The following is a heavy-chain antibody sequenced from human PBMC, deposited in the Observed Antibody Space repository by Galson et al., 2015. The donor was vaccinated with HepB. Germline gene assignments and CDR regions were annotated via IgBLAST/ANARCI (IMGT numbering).Heavy chain of an antibody. V-gene: IGHV3-48*01. CDR3: VGEGCADLTAIDS. J-gene: IGHJ4*02. D-gene: IGHD2-21*01. CDR1: GFSFSIYG. CDR2: ICSSRSII. Sequence: SLRLSCAASGFSFSIYGMHWVRQAPGKGLEWVSNICSSRSIINYVDSVKGRFAISRDNAKNSLYLQMDRLRVEDTAVYYCVGEGCADLTAIDSWGQGTLVTVSS.